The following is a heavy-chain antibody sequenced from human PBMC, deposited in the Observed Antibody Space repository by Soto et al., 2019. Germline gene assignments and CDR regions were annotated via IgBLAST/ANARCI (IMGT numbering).Heavy chain of an antibody. CDR3: ARHGEAYYFDY. CDR2: IHHGGSS. CDR1: GATINSRNW. V-gene: IGHV4-4*02. Sequence: QVQLQESGPGLVKPSETLSLTCAVSGATINSRNWWSWVRQPPGKGLEWIGEIHHGGSSNYNPSLRSRVTLSVDKSTSQCSLRRTSVTAADTAVYYCARHGEAYYFDYWGQGTLVTVSS. J-gene: IGHJ4*02.